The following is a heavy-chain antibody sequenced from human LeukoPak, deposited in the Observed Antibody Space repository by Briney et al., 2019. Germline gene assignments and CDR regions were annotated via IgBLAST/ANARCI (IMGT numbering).Heavy chain of an antibody. D-gene: IGHD6-13*01. Sequence: PGGSLRLSCAASGFTFSSYAMHWVRQAPGKGLEYVSAISSNGGSTYYANSVKGRFTISRDNSKNTLYLQMGSLRAEDMAVYYCVRDIAPDGTIWFDPWGQGTLVTVSS. J-gene: IGHJ5*02. CDR3: VRDIAPDGTIWFDP. CDR2: ISSNGGST. V-gene: IGHV3-64*01. CDR1: GFTFSSYA.